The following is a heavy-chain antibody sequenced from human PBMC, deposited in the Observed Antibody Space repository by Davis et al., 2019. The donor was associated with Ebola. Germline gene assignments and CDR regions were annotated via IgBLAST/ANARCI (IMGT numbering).Heavy chain of an antibody. V-gene: IGHV1-18*01. Sequence: ASVKVSCKASGYTFTSYGISWVRQAPGQGLEWMGWISAYNGNTNYAQKLQGRVTMTTDTSTSTAYMELRSLRSDDTDVYYCARDFGNHYDSSGYYYRWDDAFDIWGQGTMVTVSS. J-gene: IGHJ3*02. CDR1: GYTFTSYG. D-gene: IGHD3-22*01. CDR2: ISAYNGNT. CDR3: ARDFGNHYDSSGYYYRWDDAFDI.